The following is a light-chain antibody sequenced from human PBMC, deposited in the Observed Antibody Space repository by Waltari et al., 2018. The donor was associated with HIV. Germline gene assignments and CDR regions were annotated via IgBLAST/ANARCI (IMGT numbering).Light chain of an antibody. CDR1: RRDGGGYNY. CDR2: EVS. Sequence: QSALTQPASVSGSPGQSITISCTGTRRDGGGYNYVSWYQQHPGKAPKLMIYEVSNRPSGVSNRFSGSKSGNTASLTISGLQAEDEADYYCSSYTSSSTLRVFGGGTKLTVL. V-gene: IGLV2-14*01. J-gene: IGLJ3*02. CDR3: SSYTSSSTLRV.